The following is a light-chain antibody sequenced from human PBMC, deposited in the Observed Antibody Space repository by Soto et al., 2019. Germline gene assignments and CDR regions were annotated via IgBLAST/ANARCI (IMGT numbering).Light chain of an antibody. V-gene: IGLV3-1*01. CDR2: QDT. J-gene: IGLJ2*01. Sequence: SYELTQPPSVSVSPGQTATITCSGDKLGERYVCWYQQKPGQSSVLVLYQDTKRPSGIPERFSGSNSGNTAALTISGTQAMDEADYYCQAWDRTAPVVFGGGTKLTVL. CDR1: KLGERY. CDR3: QAWDRTAPVV.